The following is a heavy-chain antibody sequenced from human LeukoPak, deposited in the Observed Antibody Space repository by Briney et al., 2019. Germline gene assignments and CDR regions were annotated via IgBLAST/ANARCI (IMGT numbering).Heavy chain of an antibody. Sequence: GGSLRLSCAASGFTFSSYAMSWVRQAPGKGLGWVSAISGSGGSTYYADSVKGRFTISRDNSKNTLYLQMNSLRAEDTAVYYYAKAGEAYDILTGYDYWGQGTLVTVSS. CDR3: AKAGEAYDILTGYDY. CDR2: ISGSGGST. CDR1: GFTFSSYA. V-gene: IGHV3-23*01. D-gene: IGHD3-9*01. J-gene: IGHJ4*02.